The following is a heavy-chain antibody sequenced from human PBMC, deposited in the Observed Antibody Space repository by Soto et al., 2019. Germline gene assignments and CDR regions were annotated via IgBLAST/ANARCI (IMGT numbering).Heavy chain of an antibody. CDR2: ISGSSSYI. Sequence: EVQLVESGGGLVKPGGSLRLSCAASGFSFSDYSMNWVRQAPGKGLEWVSSISGSSSYIYYEDSLKGRVTVSRDNAEKSLYLQMNSLRAEDTAVYYCARDGAYCSVTGCRDYYHYMDVWGKGTTVTVSS. CDR1: GFSFSDYS. V-gene: IGHV3-21*01. CDR3: ARDGAYCSVTGCRDYYHYMDV. D-gene: IGHD2-15*01. J-gene: IGHJ6*03.